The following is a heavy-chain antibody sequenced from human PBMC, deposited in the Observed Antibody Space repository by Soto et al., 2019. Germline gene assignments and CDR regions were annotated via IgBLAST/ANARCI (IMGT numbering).Heavy chain of an antibody. J-gene: IGHJ6*02. CDR1: GFTFSSFG. V-gene: IGHV3-30*18. D-gene: IGHD1-1*01. Sequence: QVQLVESGGGVVQPGRSLRLSCAASGFTFSSFGMHWVRQAPGKGLEWVAVISFDGSNKYYADSVKGRFTISRDNSKNTLSLQMNSLKAEDTAVYYCAKDTSKYSNNWPAYYGLDVWSQGTTVTVSS. CDR2: ISFDGSNK. CDR3: AKDTSKYSNNWPAYYGLDV.